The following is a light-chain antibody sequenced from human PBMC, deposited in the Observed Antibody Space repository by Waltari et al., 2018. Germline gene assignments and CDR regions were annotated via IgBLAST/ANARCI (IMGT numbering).Light chain of an antibody. J-gene: IGLJ2*01. V-gene: IGLV2-11*01. Sequence: QSALTQPRSVSGSPGQSVTISCTGTSSDVGYYNYVSWYQQQPGKAPKVIIYDVNERPSGVPARFSGSKSGNTASLTISGLQAEDEADYYCCSYAGNYLRVFGGGTKLTVL. CDR1: SSDVGYYNY. CDR2: DVN. CDR3: CSYAGNYLRV.